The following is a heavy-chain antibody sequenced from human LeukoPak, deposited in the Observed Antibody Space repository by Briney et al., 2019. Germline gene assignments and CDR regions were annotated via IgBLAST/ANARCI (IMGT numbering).Heavy chain of an antibody. Sequence: GGSLRLSCAASGFTFNNNTMHWVRQAPGKGLEWLSVVDNGDNIYYADSVKGRFTISSDDSKNTVYLQMNSLRAEDTAVYDCARETKVNWTNDCYFDYWGQGTVVTVSS. CDR1: GFTFNNNT. V-gene: IGHV3-53*01. CDR3: ARETKVNWTNDCYFDY. CDR2: VDNGDNI. J-gene: IGHJ4*02. D-gene: IGHD1-1*01.